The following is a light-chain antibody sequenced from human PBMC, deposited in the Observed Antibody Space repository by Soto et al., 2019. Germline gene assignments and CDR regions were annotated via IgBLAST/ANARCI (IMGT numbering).Light chain of an antibody. J-gene: IGKJ1*01. Sequence: DIQMTQSPSSLSASVGDRVTITCRASQGISTYLNWYQQKPGKAPKVLISEASSLQSGVSSRFSGSGSGTDFTLTISSLQPEDFATYYCQQSYNTPRTFGQGNKV. V-gene: IGKV1-39*01. CDR3: QQSYNTPRT. CDR1: QGISTY. CDR2: EAS.